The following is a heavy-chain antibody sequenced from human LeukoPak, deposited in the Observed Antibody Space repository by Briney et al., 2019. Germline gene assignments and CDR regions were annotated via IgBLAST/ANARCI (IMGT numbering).Heavy chain of an antibody. J-gene: IGHJ3*02. D-gene: IGHD3-22*01. CDR2: ISGSGGST. CDR1: GFTFSSYA. Sequence: PGGSLRLSCAASGFTFSSYAMSWVRQAPGKGLEWVSAISGSGGSTYYADSVKGRFAISRDNSKNTLYLQMNSLRAEDTAVYYCAKDATTNYYDSMRADAFDIWGQGTMVTVSS. CDR3: AKDATTNYYDSMRADAFDI. V-gene: IGHV3-23*01.